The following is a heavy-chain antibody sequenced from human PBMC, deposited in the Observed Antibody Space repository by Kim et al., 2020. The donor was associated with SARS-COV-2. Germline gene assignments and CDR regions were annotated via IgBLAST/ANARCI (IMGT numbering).Heavy chain of an antibody. CDR2: GTT. D-gene: IGHD1-26*01. V-gene: IGHV3-49*02. CDR3: EWEHGAFDI. J-gene: IGHJ3*02. Sequence: GTTEDAASVKGRFTISRDDSKSIAYLQMNSLKTEDTAVYYCEWEHGAFDIWGQGTMVTVSS.